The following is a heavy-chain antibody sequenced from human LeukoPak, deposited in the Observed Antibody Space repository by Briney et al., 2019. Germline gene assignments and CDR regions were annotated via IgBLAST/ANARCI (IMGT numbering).Heavy chain of an antibody. CDR3: ARDGSTYSSSSEGFDY. J-gene: IGHJ4*02. CDR1: GYTFTGYY. D-gene: IGHD6-6*01. V-gene: IGHV1-2*02. CDR2: INPNSGGT. Sequence: ASVKVSCKASGYTFTGYYMHWVRQAPGQGLEWMGWINPNSGGTSCAQKFQGRVTMTMDASISSAYMELSRLKSDDTAVYYCARDGSTYSSSSEGFDYWGQGTLVTVSS.